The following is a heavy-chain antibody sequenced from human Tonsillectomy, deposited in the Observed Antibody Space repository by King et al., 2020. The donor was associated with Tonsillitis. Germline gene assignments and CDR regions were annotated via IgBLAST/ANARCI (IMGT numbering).Heavy chain of an antibody. CDR3: ARGLFRYYDFWGGYSLGY. Sequence: VQLQQWGAGLLKPSETLSLTCAVYGGSFSGYYWNWIRQPPGQGLEWIGEISHTGSPNYNPSLKSRVTMSLDTSENQFSLRLTSVTAADTAVYYCARGLFRYYDFWGGYSLGYWGQGTLVTVSS. V-gene: IGHV4-34*01. J-gene: IGHJ4*02. CDR2: ISHTGSP. CDR1: GGSFSGYY. D-gene: IGHD3-3*01.